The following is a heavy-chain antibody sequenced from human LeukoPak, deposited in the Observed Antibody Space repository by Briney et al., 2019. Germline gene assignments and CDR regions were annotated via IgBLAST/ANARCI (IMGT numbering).Heavy chain of an antibody. J-gene: IGHJ4*02. CDR2: IDWDDEK. CDR3: ARVVRLSDNNFFDY. D-gene: IGHD3-10*02. CDR1: GFSLSSRKMC. V-gene: IGHV2-70*11. Sequence: ESGPTVVNPTQTLTLSCTFSGFSLSSRKMCVSWIRQTPGKALEWLARIDWDDEKHYRTSLRTRLTVSKDTSKSQVVLTMTNMDPVDTATYHCARVVRLSDNNFFDYWGQGNLVTVSS.